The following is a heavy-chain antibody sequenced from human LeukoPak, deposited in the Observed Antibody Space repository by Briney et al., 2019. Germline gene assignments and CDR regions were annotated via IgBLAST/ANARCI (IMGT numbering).Heavy chain of an antibody. J-gene: IGHJ4*02. CDR2: ISSNGGST. CDR1: GFTFSSYA. CDR3: ARRVSGFWSGHVDY. V-gene: IGHV3-64*01. D-gene: IGHD3-3*01. Sequence: GGSLRLSCAASGFTFSSYAMHWVRQAPGKGLEYVSAISSNGGSTYYANSVKGRFTISRDNSKNTLYLQMGSLRAEDMAVYYCARRVSGFWSGHVDYWGQGTLVTVSS.